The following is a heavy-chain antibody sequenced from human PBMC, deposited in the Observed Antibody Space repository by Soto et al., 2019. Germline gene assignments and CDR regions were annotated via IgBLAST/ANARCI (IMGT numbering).Heavy chain of an antibody. J-gene: IGHJ4*02. Sequence: SETLSLTCAVYGGSFSGYYWSWIRQPPGKGLEWIGEINYSGNTNYNPSLKSRVSISVDTSKNQLFLNMSSVTAADTAMYYCARHHVIVGTLVGEAEYWAKETLGTASS. CDR3: ARHHVIVGTLVGEAEY. CDR2: INYSGNT. D-gene: IGHD3-3*02. V-gene: IGHV4-34*01. CDR1: GGSFSGYY.